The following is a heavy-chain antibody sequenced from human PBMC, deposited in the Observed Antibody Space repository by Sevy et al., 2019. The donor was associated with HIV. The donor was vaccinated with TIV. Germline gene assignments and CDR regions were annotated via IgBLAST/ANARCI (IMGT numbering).Heavy chain of an antibody. V-gene: IGHV3-23*01. CDR1: GFTFNKYS. Sequence: GGSLRLSCAASGFTFNKYSMSWVRQALGKGLEWVSTLSFVGGEINYADSVKGRFTISRDNSKSSVYLQMNNLRPEDTAVYYCAREFCTKPPAYWGQGTLVTVSS. D-gene: IGHD2-8*01. J-gene: IGHJ4*02. CDR2: LSFVGGEI. CDR3: AREFCTKPPAY.